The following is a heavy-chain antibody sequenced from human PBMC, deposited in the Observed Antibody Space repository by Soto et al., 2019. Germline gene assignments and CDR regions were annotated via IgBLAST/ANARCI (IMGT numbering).Heavy chain of an antibody. Sequence: GESLKISCKGSGYSFTSYWIGWVRQMPGKGLEWMGIIYPGDSDTRYTPSFQGQVTISADKSISTAYLQWSSLKASDTAMYYCARLLLGYCSGGSCAPYYYYGMDVWGQGTTVTVSS. D-gene: IGHD2-15*01. CDR1: GYSFTSYW. J-gene: IGHJ6*02. V-gene: IGHV5-51*01. CDR3: ARLLLGYCSGGSCAPYYYYGMDV. CDR2: IYPGDSDT.